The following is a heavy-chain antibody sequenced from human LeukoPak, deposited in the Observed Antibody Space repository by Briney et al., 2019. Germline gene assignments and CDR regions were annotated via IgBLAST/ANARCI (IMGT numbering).Heavy chain of an antibody. J-gene: IGHJ4*02. CDR3: ARASLWSSGWYDY. D-gene: IGHD6-19*01. CDR2: IYYSGST. CDR1: GGSISSHY. V-gene: IGHV4-59*11. Sequence: ASETLSLTCTVSGGSISSHYWSWIRQPPGKGLEWIGYIYYSGSTNYNPSLKSRVTISVDTSKNQFSLKLSSVTAADTAVYYCARASLWSSGWYDYWGQGTLVTVSS.